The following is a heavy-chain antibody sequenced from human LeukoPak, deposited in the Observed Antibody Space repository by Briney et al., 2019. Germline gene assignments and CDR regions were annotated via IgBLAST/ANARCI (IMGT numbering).Heavy chain of an antibody. Sequence: GGSLRLSSAAAGFTFEASAMSLVRQAPGNGQQLYAVITGGGESTYYADSVKGRFTISRDNSKKTLFLQVNSLRAEDTAVYFCAKNIRDQLLCGFNYWGQGIVVTVSS. CDR2: ITGGGEST. V-gene: IGHV3-23*01. J-gene: IGHJ4*02. D-gene: IGHD2-2*01. CDR3: AKNIRDQLLCGFNY. CDR1: GFTFEASA.